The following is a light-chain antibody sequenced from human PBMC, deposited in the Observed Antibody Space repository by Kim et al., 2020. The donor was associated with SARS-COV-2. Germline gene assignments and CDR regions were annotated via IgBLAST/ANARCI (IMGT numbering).Light chain of an antibody. CDR1: QDIRSY. CDR2: ATS. V-gene: IGKV1-16*02. J-gene: IGKJ4*01. CDR3: TEYIDSPLI. Sequence: DIQMTQSPSSLSASVGDRVTITCRASQDIRSYLTWFQQKPGEAPRSLIYATSSVQSGVPSKFSGSGSGTDFTLTISSLQPEDCATYHCTEYIDSPLICGGGTKREI.